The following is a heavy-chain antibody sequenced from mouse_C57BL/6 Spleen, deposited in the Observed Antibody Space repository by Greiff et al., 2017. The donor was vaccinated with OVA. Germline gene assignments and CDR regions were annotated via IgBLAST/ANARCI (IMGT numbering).Heavy chain of an antibody. CDR1: GYSFTDYN. CDR2: INPNYGTT. V-gene: IGHV1-39*01. J-gene: IGHJ2*01. D-gene: IGHD2-3*01. Sequence: VQLQQSGPELVKPGASVKISCKASGYSFTDYNMNWVKQSNGKSLEWIGVINPNYGTTSYNQKFKGKATLTVDQSSSTAYMQLNSLTSEDSAVYDCASSSLYDGYPYYFDYWGKGTTLTVSA. CDR3: ASSSLYDGYPYYFDY.